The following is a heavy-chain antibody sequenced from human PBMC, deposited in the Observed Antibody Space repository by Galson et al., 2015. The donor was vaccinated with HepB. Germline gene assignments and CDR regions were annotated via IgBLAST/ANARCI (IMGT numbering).Heavy chain of an antibody. CDR3: ARDSGRPGSSGWYRGGYYYHGMDV. V-gene: IGHV3-7*01. J-gene: IGHJ6*02. Sequence: SLRLSCAASGFTFSSYWMNWVRQAPGKGLEWVANIKQDGSEKYYVDSVKGRFTISRDNARNSLYLQMNSLRAEDTAVYYCARDSGRPGSSGWYRGGYYYHGMDVWGQGTTVIVSS. CDR1: GFTFSSYW. CDR2: IKQDGSEK. D-gene: IGHD6-13*01.